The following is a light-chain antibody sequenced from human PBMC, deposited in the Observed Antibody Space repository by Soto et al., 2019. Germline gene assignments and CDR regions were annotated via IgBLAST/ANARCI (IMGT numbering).Light chain of an antibody. J-gene: IGKJ1*01. CDR3: QQYNNWPPRGT. CDR2: GAS. Sequence: EIVMTQSPATLSVSPGERATLSCRASQSVSSNLAWYQQKPGQAPRLLIYGASNRATGIPARFSGSGSGTEFTLTISSLQSEDFAVYYCQQYNNWPPRGTVGQGTKVEIK. CDR1: QSVSSN. V-gene: IGKV3-15*01.